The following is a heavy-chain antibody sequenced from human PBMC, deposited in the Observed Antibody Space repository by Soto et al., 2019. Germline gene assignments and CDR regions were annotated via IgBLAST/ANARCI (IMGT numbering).Heavy chain of an antibody. Sequence: GASVKVSCKASGYIFTTYYMHWVRQAPGQGLEWMGIINPSGGITRNAQKFQGRVTMTGDTSTSTVYMELSSLRSEDTAVYYCARGIEYSSGWYAFEIWGPGTVVT. CDR1: GYIFTTYY. CDR3: ARGIEYSSGWYAFEI. D-gene: IGHD6-19*01. J-gene: IGHJ3*02. CDR2: INPSGGIT. V-gene: IGHV1-46*03.